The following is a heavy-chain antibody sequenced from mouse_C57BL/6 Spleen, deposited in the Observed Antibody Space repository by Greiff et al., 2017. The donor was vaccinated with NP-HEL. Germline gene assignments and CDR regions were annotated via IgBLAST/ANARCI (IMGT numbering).Heavy chain of an antibody. Sequence: EVHLVESGGDLVKPGGSLKLSCAASGFTFSSYGMSWVRQTPDKRLEWVATISSGGSYTYYLDSVKGRFTISRDNAKNTLYLQMSSLKSEDTAMYYCASPYSNWASWFAYWGQGTLVTVSA. CDR3: ASPYSNWASWFAY. CDR2: ISSGGSYT. J-gene: IGHJ3*01. CDR1: GFTFSSYG. V-gene: IGHV5-6*01. D-gene: IGHD2-5*01.